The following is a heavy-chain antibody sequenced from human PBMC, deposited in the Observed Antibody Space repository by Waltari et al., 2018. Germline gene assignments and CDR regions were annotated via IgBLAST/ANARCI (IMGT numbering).Heavy chain of an antibody. CDR2: IYWNDDT. D-gene: IGHD4-17*01. J-gene: IGHJ4*02. CDR3: AHSDGDYIFLEGRGSQFDY. V-gene: IGHV2-5*01. CDR1: GFSLSTSGVG. Sequence: QITLKESGPTLVKPTPPLTLTCTFSGFSLSTSGVGVGCIRRPPGHALEWLALIYWNDDTRDSPSLKSRLTITKDTSKNQVVLTMTNMDPGDTATYYCAHSDGDYIFLEGRGSQFDYWGKGTRVTVSS.